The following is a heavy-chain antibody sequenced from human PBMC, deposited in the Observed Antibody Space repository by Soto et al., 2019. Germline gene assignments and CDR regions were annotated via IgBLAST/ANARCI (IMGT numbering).Heavy chain of an antibody. CDR2: SSSSGDRT. J-gene: IGHJ4*02. CDR1: GFSFSNHA. D-gene: IGHD3-22*01. Sequence: EVHLLESGGGLVPPGGSLRLSCAASGFSFSNHAMNWVRQAPGKGLECVSASSSSGDRTYYADSVKGRFTISRDNSKNTLYLHMNSLRDEDTAVYYCARLPSQNYFDSSGFDYWGQGILVSVSA. CDR3: ARLPSQNYFDSSGFDY. V-gene: IGHV3-23*01.